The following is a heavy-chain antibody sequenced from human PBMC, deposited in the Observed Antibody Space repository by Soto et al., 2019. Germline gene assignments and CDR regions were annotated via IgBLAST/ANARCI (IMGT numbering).Heavy chain of an antibody. J-gene: IGHJ4*02. Sequence: PGGSLRLSCAASGFTFSNAWMSWVRQAPGKGLEWVGRIKSETDGGTTDYAAPGKGRFTISRDDSKNTLYLQMNSLKTEDTAVYYCTAMYYDILTGPDYWGQGTLVTVSS. V-gene: IGHV3-15*01. D-gene: IGHD3-9*01. CDR2: IKSETDGGTT. CDR1: GFTFSNAW. CDR3: TAMYYDILTGPDY.